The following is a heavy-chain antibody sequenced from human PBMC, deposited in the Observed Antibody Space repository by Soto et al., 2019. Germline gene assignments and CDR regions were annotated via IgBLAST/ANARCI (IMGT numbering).Heavy chain of an antibody. J-gene: IGHJ3*02. Sequence: QVQLVESGGGVVQPGRSLRLSCAASGFTFSSYAMHWVRQAPGKGLEWVAVISYDGSNKYYADSVKGRFTISRDNSKNRWYLKRNGRRAEDTVLYYCGMERRWFGEEAGNAFDTGGQGKMVTVSS. V-gene: IGHV3-30-3*01. CDR2: ISYDGSNK. D-gene: IGHD3-10*01. CDR3: GMERRWFGEEAGNAFDT. CDR1: GFTFSSYA.